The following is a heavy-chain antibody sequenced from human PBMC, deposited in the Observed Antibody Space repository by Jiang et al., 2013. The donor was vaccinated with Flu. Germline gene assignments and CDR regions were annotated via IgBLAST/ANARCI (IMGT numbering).Heavy chain of an antibody. CDR1: GGSISSSNW. V-gene: IGHV4-4*02. CDR3: ARLRDYDFWSGFPYWYFDL. J-gene: IGHJ2*01. Sequence: GSGLVKPSGTLSLTCAVSGGSISSSNWWSWVRQPPGKGLEWIGEIYHSGSTNYNPSLKSRVTISVDKSKNQFSLKLSSVTAADTAVYYCARLRDYDFWSGFPYWYFDLWGRGTLVTVSS. CDR2: IYHSGST. D-gene: IGHD3-3*01.